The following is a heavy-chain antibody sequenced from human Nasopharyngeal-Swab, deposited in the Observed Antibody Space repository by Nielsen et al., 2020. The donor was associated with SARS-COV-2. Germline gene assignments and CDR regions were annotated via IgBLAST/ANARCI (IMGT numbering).Heavy chain of an antibody. D-gene: IGHD3-22*01. V-gene: IGHV3-20*04. CDR2: INWNGGST. CDR1: GLTFDDYG. CDR3: ARVSDRSSSGYYHY. Sequence: GGSLRLSCAASGLTFDDYGMSWVRQVPGKGLEWVSSINWNGGSTAYADSVKGRFSISRDNAKNSLYLQMNSLGAEDTALYYCARVSDRSSSGYYHYWGQGTLVTVSS. J-gene: IGHJ4*02.